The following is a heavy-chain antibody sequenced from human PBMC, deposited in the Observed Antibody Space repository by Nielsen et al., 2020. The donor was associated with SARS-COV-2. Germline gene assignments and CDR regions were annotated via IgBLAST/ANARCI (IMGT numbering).Heavy chain of an antibody. CDR1: GFTFSDYA. D-gene: IGHD3-10*01. J-gene: IGHJ6*02. Sequence: GESLKISCVASGFTFSDYAMSWVRQAPGKGLEWVSSISTNGGGTYYAESVKGRFTISRDNSKNTMYLEMNSLRVEDSALYFCAKGNSRLSWFGELALYYYYYGMDVWGQGTTVTVSS. CDR3: AKGNSRLSWFGELALYYYYYGMDV. V-gene: IGHV3-23*01. CDR2: ISTNGGGT.